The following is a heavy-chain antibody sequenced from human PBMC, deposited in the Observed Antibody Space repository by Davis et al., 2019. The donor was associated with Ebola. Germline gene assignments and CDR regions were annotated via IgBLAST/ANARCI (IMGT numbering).Heavy chain of an antibody. Sequence: PGGSLRLSCAASGFTFADYAMHWVRQAPGKGLEWVSGISWNSGSIGYADSVKGRFTISRDNAKNSLYLQMNSLRAEDTALYYCAKVNYCGGDCSYFDYWGQGTLVTVSS. CDR3: AKVNYCGGDCSYFDY. V-gene: IGHV3-9*01. CDR1: GFTFADYA. CDR2: ISWNSGSI. J-gene: IGHJ4*02. D-gene: IGHD2-21*01.